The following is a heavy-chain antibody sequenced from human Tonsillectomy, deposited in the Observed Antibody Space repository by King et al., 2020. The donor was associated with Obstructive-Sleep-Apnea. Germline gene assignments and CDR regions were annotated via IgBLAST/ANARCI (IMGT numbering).Heavy chain of an antibody. CDR2: IHYSGST. J-gene: IGHJ5*02. D-gene: IGHD6-13*01. CDR3: ARDHFRGYSSSLGWFDP. V-gene: IGHV4-59*01. CDR1: GGSISSYH. Sequence: VQLQESGPGLVKPSETLSLTCTVSGGSISSYHWSWIRQPPGKGLEWIGYIHYSGSTNYNPSLKSRVTISADTSKNQFSLKLSSVTAADTAVYYCARDHFRGYSSSLGWFDPWGQGTLVTVSS.